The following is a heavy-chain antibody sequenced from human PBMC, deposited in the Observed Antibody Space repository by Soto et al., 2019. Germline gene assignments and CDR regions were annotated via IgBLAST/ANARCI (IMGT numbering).Heavy chain of an antibody. CDR2: IKTDVTST. Sequence: EVQLVESGGGLVQPGGSLTLSCAASGFTFSRHWMHWVRQAPGKGLVWVSRIKTDVTSTSYADSVKGRFTISRDNAKNTLGLQMNSLTAEDTAVYYCARDMRAVPWYGGVSSAFDIWGQGTVVTVSS. V-gene: IGHV3-74*01. CDR1: GFTFSRHW. D-gene: IGHD3-10*01. CDR3: ARDMRAVPWYGGVSSAFDI. J-gene: IGHJ3*02.